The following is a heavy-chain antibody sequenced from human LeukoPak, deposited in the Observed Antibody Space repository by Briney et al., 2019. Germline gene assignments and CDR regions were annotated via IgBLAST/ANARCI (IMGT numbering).Heavy chain of an antibody. CDR2: IRSKANNYAT. J-gene: IGHJ4*02. CDR1: GFTFSGSA. D-gene: IGHD3-22*01. V-gene: IGHV3-73*01. Sequence: GGSLRLSCVVAGFTFSGSAVHWVRQASGKGLEWVGRIRSKANNYATAYAASVKGRFTISRDDSKNTAYLQMNSLKTEDTAVYYCTGDNFDSSVKFDYWGQGTLVTVSS. CDR3: TGDNFDSSVKFDY.